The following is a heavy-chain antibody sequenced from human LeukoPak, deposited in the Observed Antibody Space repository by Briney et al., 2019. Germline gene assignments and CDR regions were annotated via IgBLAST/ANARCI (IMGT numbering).Heavy chain of an antibody. Sequence: GGSLRLSCAASGFTFYTYILNRGRQAPGKGLEWVSYISSSSSTIYYADSVKGRFTISRDNAKNSLYLQMNSLRDEDTAVYYCARKYYYDSIGYIYWGQGTLVTVSS. CDR3: ARKYYYDSIGYIY. D-gene: IGHD3-22*01. V-gene: IGHV3-48*02. CDR2: ISSSSSTI. J-gene: IGHJ4*02. CDR1: GFTFYTYI.